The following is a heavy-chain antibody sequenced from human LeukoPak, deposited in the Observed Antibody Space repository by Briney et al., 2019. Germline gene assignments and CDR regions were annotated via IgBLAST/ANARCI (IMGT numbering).Heavy chain of an antibody. V-gene: IGHV4-39*01. D-gene: IGHD5-24*01. CDR1: GGSFSSSSYY. CDR2: MYYSEST. CDR3: ARHFDRDGYTSNAFDI. J-gene: IGHJ3*02. Sequence: SETLSLTCTVSGGSFSSSSYYWGWIRQPPGKGLEWIGSMYYSESTYYNASLRSRLTISVDTSKNQFSLKLSSVTAADTAVYYCARHFDRDGYTSNAFDIWGQGTMVTVSS.